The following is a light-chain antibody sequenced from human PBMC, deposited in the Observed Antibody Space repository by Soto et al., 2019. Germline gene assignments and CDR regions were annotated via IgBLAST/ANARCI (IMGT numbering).Light chain of an antibody. CDR1: QSVLYSPNNKNY. J-gene: IGKJ1*01. CDR2: WAS. V-gene: IGKV4-1*01. Sequence: DIVMTQSPDSLAVSLGERATINCKSSQSVLYSPNNKNYLAWYQQKPGQPPRLLVYWASTRESGVPDRFSGSRSGTDFTLTISSLQAEDAAVYYCHQYHSSPHTFGQGTKVEIK. CDR3: HQYHSSPHT.